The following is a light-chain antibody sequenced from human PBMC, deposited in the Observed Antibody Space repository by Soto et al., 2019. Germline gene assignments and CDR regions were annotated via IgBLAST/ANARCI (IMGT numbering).Light chain of an antibody. CDR2: GNN. Sequence: QAVVTQPPSVSGAPGQKVTISCTRSSSNIGAAYDVHWYQHLPGTAPKLLIYGNNNRPSGLPDRFSGSKSGTSASLAITGLQAEDEADYYCQSYDSSLSGWVFGGGTKLTVL. V-gene: IGLV1-40*01. CDR3: QSYDSSLSGWV. CDR1: SSNIGAAYD. J-gene: IGLJ3*02.